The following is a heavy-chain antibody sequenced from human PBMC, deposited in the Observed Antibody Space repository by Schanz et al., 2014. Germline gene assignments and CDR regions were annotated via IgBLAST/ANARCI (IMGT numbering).Heavy chain of an antibody. D-gene: IGHD2-15*01. J-gene: IGHJ5*02. CDR3: VKEEWWRFDP. Sequence: EGQLLESGGGLVQPGGSLRLSCAASGFTFSSYGMSWVCQAPGKGLEWVSGISSSGSTYYADSVKGRFTISRDNSNNTLYLQMNSLRIEDTAEYHCVKEEWWRFDPWGQGTLVTVSS. V-gene: IGHV3-23*01. CDR1: GFTFSSYG. CDR2: ISSSGST.